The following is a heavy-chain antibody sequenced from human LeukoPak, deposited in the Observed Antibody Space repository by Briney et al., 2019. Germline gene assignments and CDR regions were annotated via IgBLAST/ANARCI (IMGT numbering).Heavy chain of an antibody. Sequence: GASVKVSCKXSGYTFTSYDINWVRQATGQGLEWMGWMIPNSGNTGYAQKFQGRVTMTRNTSISTAYMELSSLRSEDTAVYYCARVTAYCGGDCYSDYWGQGTLVTVSS. J-gene: IGHJ4*02. CDR1: GYTFTSYD. D-gene: IGHD2-21*02. CDR2: MIPNSGNT. CDR3: ARVTAYCGGDCYSDY. V-gene: IGHV1-8*01.